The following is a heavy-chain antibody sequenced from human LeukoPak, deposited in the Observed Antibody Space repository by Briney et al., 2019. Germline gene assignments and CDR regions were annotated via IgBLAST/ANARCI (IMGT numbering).Heavy chain of an antibody. CDR3: ARINAPVATFDY. Sequence: NPSETLSLTCVVSGFSISSTYYGAWIRQTPGKGLEWIATITHSGNTYYISSLESRLTISLDTSKRHFSLRLTSVTAADTAVYYCARINAPVATFDYWGLGTLVAVSS. CDR1: GFSISSTYY. J-gene: IGHJ4*02. V-gene: IGHV4-38-2*01. D-gene: IGHD2-21*01. CDR2: ITHSGNT.